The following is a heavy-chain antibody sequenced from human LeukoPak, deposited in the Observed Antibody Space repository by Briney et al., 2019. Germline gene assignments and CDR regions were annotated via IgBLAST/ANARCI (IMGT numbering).Heavy chain of an antibody. D-gene: IGHD6-19*01. CDR3: ARERGWLDAFDI. CDR1: GGSTSSGGYY. CDR2: IYYSGST. Sequence: SQTLSLTCTVSGGSTSSGGYYWSWIRQHPGKGLAWIGNIYYSGSTYYNPSLESRVTISVDTSKNQFSLKLSSVTAADTAVYYCARERGWLDAFDIWGQGTMVTVSS. J-gene: IGHJ3*02. V-gene: IGHV4-31*03.